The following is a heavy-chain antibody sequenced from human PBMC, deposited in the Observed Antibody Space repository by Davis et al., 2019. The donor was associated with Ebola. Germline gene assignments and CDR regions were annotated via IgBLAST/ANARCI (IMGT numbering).Heavy chain of an antibody. D-gene: IGHD3-16*01. CDR3: ATAPLGGYSDY. J-gene: IGHJ4*02. Sequence: MPSETLSLTCTVSGGSISSGGYYWSWIRQHPGKALEWIGYIFYTGDTYYNPSLKSRVTMSVDTSKSQFSLKLTSVTAADTAVYYCATAPLGGYSDYWGRGTLVTVSS. CDR2: IFYTGDT. CDR1: GGSISSGGYY. V-gene: IGHV4-31*03.